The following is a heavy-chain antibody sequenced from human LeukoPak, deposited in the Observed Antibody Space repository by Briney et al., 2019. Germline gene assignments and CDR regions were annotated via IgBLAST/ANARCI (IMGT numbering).Heavy chain of an antibody. D-gene: IGHD3-10*01. CDR1: GFTVSSNY. CDR2: IYSGGST. CDR3: ARNAIYGSGSYIAY. V-gene: IGHV3-53*01. J-gene: IGHJ4*02. Sequence: GGSLRLSCAASGFTVSSNYMSWVRQAPGKGLEWVSVIYSGGSTYYADSVKGRFTISRDNSKNTLYLQMNSLRAEDTAVYYCARNAIYGSGSYIAYWGQGTLVTVSS.